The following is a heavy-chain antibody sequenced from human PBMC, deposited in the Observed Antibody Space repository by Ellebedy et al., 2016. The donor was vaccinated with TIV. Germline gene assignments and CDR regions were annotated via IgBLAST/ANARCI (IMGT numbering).Heavy chain of an antibody. J-gene: IGHJ5*02. Sequence: GGSLRLSCAASGITVSSNYMSWVRQAPGKGLEWVSIIYGSGNTFYADSVKGRFTISRDNSKNTLYLQMSSLRSEDTAVYCCAKRDWGRWFDPWGQGTLVTVSS. CDR2: IYGSGNT. D-gene: IGHD7-27*01. CDR1: GITVSSNY. CDR3: AKRDWGRWFDP. V-gene: IGHV3-66*03.